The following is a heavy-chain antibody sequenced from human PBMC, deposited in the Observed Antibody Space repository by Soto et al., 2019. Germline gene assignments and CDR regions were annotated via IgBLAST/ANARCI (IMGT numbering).Heavy chain of an antibody. D-gene: IGHD4-17*01. V-gene: IGHV3-72*01. CDR1: GSIFSDHY. Sequence: EVQLVESGGGLVQPGGSLRLSCAASGSIFSDHYMDWVRQAPGKGLEWVGRIANRANNYATEYAASVKGRFTISRDDSKNTLYLQMNSLKTEDTAVYYCTTAGGPHMTTVTTPDYWGQGTLVTVSS. CDR3: TTAGGPHMTTVTTPDY. CDR2: IANRANNYAT. J-gene: IGHJ4*02.